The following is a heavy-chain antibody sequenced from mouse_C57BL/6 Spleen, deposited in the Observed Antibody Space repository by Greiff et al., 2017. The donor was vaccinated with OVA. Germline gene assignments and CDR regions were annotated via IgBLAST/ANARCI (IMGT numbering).Heavy chain of an antibody. Sequence: EVHLVESGGDLVKPGGSLKLSCAASGFTFSSYGMSWVRQTPDKRLEWVATISSGGSYTYYPDSVKGRFTISRDNAKNTLYLQMSSLKSEDTAMYYGASPIHYDGSSSWDWYFDVWGTGTTVTVSS. CDR1: GFTFSSYG. CDR3: ASPIHYDGSSSWDWYFDV. V-gene: IGHV5-6*01. CDR2: ISSGGSYT. D-gene: IGHD1-1*01. J-gene: IGHJ1*03.